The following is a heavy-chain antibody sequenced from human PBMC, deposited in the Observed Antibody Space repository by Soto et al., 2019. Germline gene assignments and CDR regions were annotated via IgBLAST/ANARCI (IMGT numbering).Heavy chain of an antibody. CDR3: GKVLVGATGHTDSDS. J-gene: IGHJ4*02. CDR2: IDYNGVT. D-gene: IGHD2-15*01. V-gene: IGHV4-39*01. CDR1: GGAIYRSGYY. Sequence: QVQLQESGPGLVKPSETLSLTCTVSGGAIYRSGYYWGWIRQPPGRVLEWLGNIDYNGVTYSNPSPKSPLFMSRETSKNQFSLTFTSVTAAATALYYCGKVLVGATGHTDSDSWGPGTLVAVSS.